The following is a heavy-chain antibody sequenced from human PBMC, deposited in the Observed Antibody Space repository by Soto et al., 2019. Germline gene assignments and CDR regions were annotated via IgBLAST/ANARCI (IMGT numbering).Heavy chain of an antibody. CDR3: ARDLGEYSSSVHWFDP. J-gene: IGHJ5*02. Sequence: GGSLRLSCAASGFTFSDYYMSWIRQAPGKGLEWVSYISSSGSTIYYADSVKGRFTISRDNAKNSLYLQMNSLRAEDTAVYYCARDLGEYSSSVHWFDPWGQGTLVTVSS. V-gene: IGHV3-11*01. CDR2: ISSSGSTI. CDR1: GFTFSDYY. D-gene: IGHD6-6*01.